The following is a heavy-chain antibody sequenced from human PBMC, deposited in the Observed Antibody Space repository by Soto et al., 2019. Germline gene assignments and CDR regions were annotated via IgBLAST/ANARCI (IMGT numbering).Heavy chain of an antibody. V-gene: IGHV1-8*01. CDR3: ATSGSGWYLY. J-gene: IGHJ4*02. Sequence: QVQLVQSGAEVKKPGASVKVSCKASGYTFTSYDINWVRQATGQGLEWMGWMNPNSGNTGYAQKFXGRVSMXXNTSISTAYIELSSLRSEDTAVYYCATSGSGWYLYWGQGTLVTVSS. CDR1: GYTFTSYD. D-gene: IGHD6-19*01. CDR2: MNPNSGNT.